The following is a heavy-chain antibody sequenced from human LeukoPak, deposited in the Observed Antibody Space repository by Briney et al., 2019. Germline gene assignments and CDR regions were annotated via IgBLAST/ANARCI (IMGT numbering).Heavy chain of an antibody. J-gene: IGHJ6*02. V-gene: IGHV1-2*06. CDR2: INPNSGDT. D-gene: IGHD3-10*01. Sequence: ASVKVSCKASGYTFTGYHMHWVRQAPGQGLEWMGRINPNSGDTNYAQKFQGRVTMTRDTSISTAYVELSRLRSDDTAVYYCARSCQWFGEPYGMDVWGQGTTVTVSS. CDR3: ARSCQWFGEPYGMDV. CDR1: GYTFTGYH.